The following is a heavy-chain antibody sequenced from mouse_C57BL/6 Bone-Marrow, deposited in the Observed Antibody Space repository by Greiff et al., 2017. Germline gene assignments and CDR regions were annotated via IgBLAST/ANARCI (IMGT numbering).Heavy chain of an antibody. CDR1: GYSFTGYY. V-gene: IGHV1-43*01. CDR2: INPSTGGT. Sequence: VQLQQSGPELVKPGASVKISCKASGYSFTGYYMHWVKQSSEKSLEWIGEINPSTGGTRYNQKFKGQATFTVDKSSSTAYMQLKSLTSEDSAVYYCARDSNYVNAMDYWGQGTSVTVSS. CDR3: ARDSNYVNAMDY. D-gene: IGHD2-5*01. J-gene: IGHJ4*01.